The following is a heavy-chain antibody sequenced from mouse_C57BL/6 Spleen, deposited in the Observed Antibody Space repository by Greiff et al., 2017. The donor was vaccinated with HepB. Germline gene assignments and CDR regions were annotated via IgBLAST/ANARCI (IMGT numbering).Heavy chain of an antibody. CDR1: GYAFSSSW. V-gene: IGHV1-82*01. Sequence: LVESGASVKISCKASGYAFSSSWMNWVKQRPGKGLEWIGRIYPGDGDTNYNGKFKGKATLTADKSSSTAYMQLSSLTSEDSAVDFCAVDYDGFAYWGQGTLVTVSA. D-gene: IGHD2-4*01. CDR2: IYPGDGDT. CDR3: AVDYDGFAY. J-gene: IGHJ3*01.